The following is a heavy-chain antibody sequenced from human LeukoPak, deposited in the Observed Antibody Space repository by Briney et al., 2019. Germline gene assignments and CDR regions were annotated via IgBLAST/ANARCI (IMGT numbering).Heavy chain of an antibody. V-gene: IGHV1-2*02. D-gene: IGHD2-15*01. Sequence: ASVKVSCKASGYTFTGYYMHWVRQAPGQGLEWMGWINPNSGGTNHAQKFQGRVTMTRDTSISTAYMELSRLRSDDTAVYYCARGDRRYCSGGSCYRNYYYGMDVWGQGTTVTVSS. CDR3: ARGDRRYCSGGSCYRNYYYGMDV. J-gene: IGHJ6*02. CDR1: GYTFTGYY. CDR2: INPNSGGT.